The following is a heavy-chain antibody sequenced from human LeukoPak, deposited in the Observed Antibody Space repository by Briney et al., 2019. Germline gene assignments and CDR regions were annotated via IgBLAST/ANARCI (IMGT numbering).Heavy chain of an antibody. CDR1: GFTFSSYW. V-gene: IGHV3-7*01. J-gene: IGHJ6*03. CDR3: ARVFSGWYGNYMDV. CDR2: IKQDGSEK. Sequence: GGSLRLSCAASGFTFSSYWMSWVRQAPGKGLEWVANIKQDGSEKYYVDSIKGRFTISRDNAKNSLYLQMISLRAEDTALYYCARVFSGWYGNYMDVWGKGTTVTVSS. D-gene: IGHD6-19*01.